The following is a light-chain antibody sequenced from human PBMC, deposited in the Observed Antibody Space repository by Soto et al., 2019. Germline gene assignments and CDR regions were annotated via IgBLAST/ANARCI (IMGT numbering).Light chain of an antibody. V-gene: IGKV1-5*03. CDR1: QTISSW. CDR2: KAS. J-gene: IGKJ4*01. Sequence: DIPLPQSTTHLSASGGVRITSXIGTVTTVXXXSQTISSWLAWYQQKPGKAPKLLIYKASTLKSGVPSRFSGSGSGTEFTLTISSLQPDDFATYYCQQYNSYSPLTFGGGTKV. CDR3: QQYNSYSPLT.